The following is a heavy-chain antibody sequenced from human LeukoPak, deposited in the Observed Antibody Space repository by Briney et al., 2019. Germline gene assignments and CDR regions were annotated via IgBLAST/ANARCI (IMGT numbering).Heavy chain of an antibody. CDR1: GFTFSTFA. D-gene: IGHD3-10*01. V-gene: IGHV3-23*01. Sequence: GGSLRLSCAASGFTFSTFAMSWVRQAPGKGLEWVSAISGSGGGAYYADSVNGRFTVSRDNSKNTLYLQMNTLRAEDTAVYYCAMYYYGSGSYFPHYFDYWGQGTPVTVSS. J-gene: IGHJ4*02. CDR3: AMYYYGSGSYFPHYFDY. CDR2: ISGSGGGA.